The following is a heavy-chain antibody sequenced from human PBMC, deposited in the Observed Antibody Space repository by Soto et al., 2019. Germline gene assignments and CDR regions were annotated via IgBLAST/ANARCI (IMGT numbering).Heavy chain of an antibody. CDR3: AHRTPERSDGYNTFDS. CDR2: IYWDDDK. CDR1: GFSLSTSGVG. D-gene: IGHD5-12*01. Sequence: QITLKESGPTLVKPTQTLTLTCTFSGFSLSTSGVGVGWIRQPPGKALEWLALIYWDDDKRYSPSLKSRLTITKDTSKNQVVLTMTNMDPVDTATDYCAHRTPERSDGYNTFDSWGQGTLVTVSS. J-gene: IGHJ4*02. V-gene: IGHV2-5*02.